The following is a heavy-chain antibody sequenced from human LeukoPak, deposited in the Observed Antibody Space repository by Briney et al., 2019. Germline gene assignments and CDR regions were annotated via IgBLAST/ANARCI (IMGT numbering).Heavy chain of an antibody. V-gene: IGHV4-4*09. Sequence: SETLSLTCTVSGGSISSYYWSWIRQPPGKGLEWIGYIYTSGSTNYNPSLKSRVTISVDTSKNQFSLKLSSVTAADTAVYYCARHMSEIGEYYYYYMDVWGKGTTVTVSS. CDR2: IYTSGST. CDR1: GGSISSYY. CDR3: ARHMSEIGEYYYYYMDV. D-gene: IGHD4-17*01. J-gene: IGHJ6*03.